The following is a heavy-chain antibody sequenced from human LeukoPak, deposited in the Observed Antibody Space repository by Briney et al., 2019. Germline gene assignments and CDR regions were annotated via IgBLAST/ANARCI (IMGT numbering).Heavy chain of an antibody. D-gene: IGHD4-23*01. CDR3: AKATNDYGGNSAFDY. V-gene: IGHV3-30*18. CDR2: ISYDGSNK. Sequence: PGGSLRLSCAASGFTFSGYGMHWVRQAPGKGLEWVAVISYDGSNKYYADSVKGRFTISRDNSKNTLYLQMNSLRAEDTAVYYCAKATNDYGGNSAFDYWGQGTLVTVSS. J-gene: IGHJ4*02. CDR1: GFTFSGYG.